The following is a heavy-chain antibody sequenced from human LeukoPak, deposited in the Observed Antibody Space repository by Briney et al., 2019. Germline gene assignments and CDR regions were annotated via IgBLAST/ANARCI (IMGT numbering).Heavy chain of an antibody. D-gene: IGHD3-10*01. Sequence: GGSLRLSCAASGFTFSSYVMSWVRQAPGKGLEWVSAISGSGGSTYYADSVKGRFTISRDNSKNTLYLQMNSLRAEDTAVYYCAKSTYGSGSYYRDYWGQGTLVTVSS. V-gene: IGHV3-23*01. CDR2: ISGSGGST. CDR3: AKSTYGSGSYYRDY. J-gene: IGHJ4*02. CDR1: GFTFSSYV.